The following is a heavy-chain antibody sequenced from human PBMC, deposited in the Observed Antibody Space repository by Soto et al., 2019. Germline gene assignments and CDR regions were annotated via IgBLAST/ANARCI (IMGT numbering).Heavy chain of an antibody. CDR2: ISGYNGNT. D-gene: IGHD2-2*01. CDR3: ARDEVPAANWLDP. V-gene: IGHV1-18*01. J-gene: IGHJ5*02. Sequence: XSVKVSCKASGYIFINYGIPWVRQAPGQGLEWMGWISGYNGNTKYADKLQGRVTMTTDTATTTAYMELRSLRSDDTAVYYCARDEVPAANWLDPWGQGALVTVSS. CDR1: GYIFINYG.